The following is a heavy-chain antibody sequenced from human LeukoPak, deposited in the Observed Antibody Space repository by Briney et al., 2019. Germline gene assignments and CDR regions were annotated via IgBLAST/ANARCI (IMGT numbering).Heavy chain of an antibody. V-gene: IGHV3-23*01. CDR1: GFTFSSYA. J-gene: IGHJ3*02. CDR2: ISGSGGST. Sequence: GGSLRLSCAASGFTFSSYAMSWVRQAPGKGLEWVSAISGSGGSTYYADSVKGRFTISRDNSKNTLYLQMNSLRAEDTAVYYCAKDAGQEGYYYDSSGHAFDIWGQGTMVTVSS. D-gene: IGHD3-22*01. CDR3: AKDAGQEGYYYDSSGHAFDI.